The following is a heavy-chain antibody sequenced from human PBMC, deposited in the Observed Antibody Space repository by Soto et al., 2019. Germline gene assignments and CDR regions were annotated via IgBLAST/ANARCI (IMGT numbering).Heavy chain of an antibody. D-gene: IGHD5-18*01. V-gene: IGHV4-34*01. CDR3: ARGKPSGYRFGPRNFFSYGLHV. Sequence: PSETLSLTCAFFIASLGDHYWAWIRHSPDKWLEWIGEVHPSGSTDYNPSLKSRLTLSLDTSKNQFSLKVASVTAADTAVYFCARGKPSGYRFGPRNFFSYGLHVWGPGTTVTLSS. CDR1: IASLGDHY. J-gene: IGHJ6*02. CDR2: VHPSGST.